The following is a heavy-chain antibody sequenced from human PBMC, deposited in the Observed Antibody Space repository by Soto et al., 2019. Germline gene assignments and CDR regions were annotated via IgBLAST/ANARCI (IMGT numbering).Heavy chain of an antibody. CDR2: VSPSSSAI. CDR3: ARDSPSCTSTSCLCDR. D-gene: IGHD2-2*01. CDR1: GFAFSSFA. J-gene: IGHJ4*02. Sequence: EVQLVESGGGLVHPGGSLRLSCAASGFAFSSFAMNWARQAPGKGLGWLAFVSPSSSAIYYADSVKGRFTVSRDNVKNLVFLQVISLRDEDTAVYFCARDSPSCTSTSCLCDRWGQGTLVTVSS. V-gene: IGHV3-48*02.